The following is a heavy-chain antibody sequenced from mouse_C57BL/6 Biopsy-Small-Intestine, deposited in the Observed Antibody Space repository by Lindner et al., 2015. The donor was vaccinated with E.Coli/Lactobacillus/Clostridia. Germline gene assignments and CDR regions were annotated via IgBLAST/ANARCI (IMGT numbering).Heavy chain of an antibody. D-gene: IGHD4-1*01. CDR1: GYTFTDYY. CDR3: ARSSTWDDWYFDV. J-gene: IGHJ1*03. CDR2: INPYNGGT. V-gene: IGHV1-19*01. Sequence: VQLQESGPVLVKPGASVKMSCKASGYTFTDYYMNWVKQSHGKSLEWIGIINPYNGGTTYNQKFKGKATLTVDKSSSTAYMELNSQTSEDSAVYYCARSSTWDDWYFDVWGTGTTVTVSS.